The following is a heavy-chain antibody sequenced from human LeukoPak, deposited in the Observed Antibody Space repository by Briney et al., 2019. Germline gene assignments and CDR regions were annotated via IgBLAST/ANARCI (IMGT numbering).Heavy chain of an antibody. D-gene: IGHD3-10*01. Sequence: PGGSLRLSCAASGFTFSSYEMNWVRQAPGKGLEWVPYISSSGSTIYYADSVKGRFTTSRDNAKNSLYLQMNSLRAEDTAVYYCASAYYGSGSYYNVWGQGTLVTVSS. CDR2: ISSSGSTI. CDR3: ASAYYGSGSYYNV. V-gene: IGHV3-48*03. J-gene: IGHJ4*02. CDR1: GFTFSSYE.